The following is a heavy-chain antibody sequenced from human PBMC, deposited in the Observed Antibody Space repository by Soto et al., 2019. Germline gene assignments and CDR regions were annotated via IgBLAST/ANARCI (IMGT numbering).Heavy chain of an antibody. V-gene: IGHV3-23*01. Sequence: GGSLRLSCAASGFTFSSYAMSWVRQAPGKGLEWVSAISGSGGSTYYADSVKGRFTISRDNSKNTLYLQMNSLRAEDTAVYYCAKRAEGNCTNGVCYSSAYYYYYMDVWGKGTTVTVSS. CDR2: ISGSGGST. J-gene: IGHJ6*03. D-gene: IGHD2-8*01. CDR1: GFTFSSYA. CDR3: AKRAEGNCTNGVCYSSAYYYYYMDV.